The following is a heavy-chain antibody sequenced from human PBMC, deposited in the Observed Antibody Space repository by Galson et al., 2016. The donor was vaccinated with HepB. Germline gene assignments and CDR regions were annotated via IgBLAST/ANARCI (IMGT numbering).Heavy chain of an antibody. Sequence: SVKVSCKASGGTFSTYAINWVRQAPGQGLEWMGGIIPIFGTTNYAQKFQGRLTIIADKSTSTVYMELSSLRSEDTAVYYCAEGRAPYYDYVWGSPWEHWGQGTLVTVSS. D-gene: IGHD3-16*01. V-gene: IGHV1-69*06. CDR3: AEGRAPYYDYVWGSPWEH. CDR1: GGTFSTYA. J-gene: IGHJ4*02. CDR2: IIPIFGTT.